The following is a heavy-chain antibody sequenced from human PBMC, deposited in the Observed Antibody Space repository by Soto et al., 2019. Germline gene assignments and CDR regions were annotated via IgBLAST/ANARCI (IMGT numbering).Heavy chain of an antibody. V-gene: IGHV3-30*18. J-gene: IGHJ6*02. D-gene: IGHD6-19*01. CDR3: AKDQKQWLPRYYYYYGMDV. CDR2: ISYDGSNK. CDR1: GFTFSSYG. Sequence: QVQLVESGGGVVQPGRSLRLSCAASGFTFSSYGMHWVRQAPGKGLEWVAVISYDGSNKYYADSVKGRFTISRDNSKNTLYLQMNSLRAEDTAVYYCAKDQKQWLPRYYYYYGMDVWGQGTTVTLSS.